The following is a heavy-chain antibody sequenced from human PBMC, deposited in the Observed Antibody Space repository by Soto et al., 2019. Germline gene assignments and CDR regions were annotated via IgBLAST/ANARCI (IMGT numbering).Heavy chain of an antibody. J-gene: IGHJ4*02. CDR2: IYYSGST. CDR1: AGSISSSSYY. V-gene: IGHV4-39*01. Sequence: QLQLQESGPGLVKPSETLSLTCTVSAGSISSSSYYWGWIRQPPGKGLEWIGRIYYSGSTYYNPSLKSRVTISVDTSKIQFSLKLSSVTAADTAVYYCARRGSSSWYGYWGQGTLVTVSS. CDR3: ARRGSSSWYGY. D-gene: IGHD6-13*01.